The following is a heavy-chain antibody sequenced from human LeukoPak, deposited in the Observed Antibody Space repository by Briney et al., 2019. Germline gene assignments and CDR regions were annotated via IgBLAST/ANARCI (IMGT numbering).Heavy chain of an antibody. CDR3: ARVNGSGSYNTFDP. Sequence: ASVKVSCKASGGTFSSYAISWVRQAPGQGLEWMGRIIPILGIANYAQKFQGRVTITADKSTSTAYMELSSLRSEDTAVYYCARVNGSGSYNTFDPWGQGTLVTVSS. V-gene: IGHV1-69*04. D-gene: IGHD3-10*01. CDR1: GGTFSSYA. CDR2: IIPILGIA. J-gene: IGHJ5*02.